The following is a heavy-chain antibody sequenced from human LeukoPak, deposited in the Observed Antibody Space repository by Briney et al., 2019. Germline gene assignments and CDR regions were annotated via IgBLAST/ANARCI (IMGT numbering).Heavy chain of an antibody. Sequence: SETLSLTCTVSGGSISSYYWSGIRQPPGKELEWIGYIYYSGSTNYNPSLKSRVTISVDTSKNQFSLNLSSVTAADTAVYYCARYSYGGYYFDYWGQGTLVTVSS. CDR3: ARYSYGGYYFDY. J-gene: IGHJ4*02. V-gene: IGHV4-59*01. CDR2: IYYSGST. D-gene: IGHD5-18*01. CDR1: GGSISSYY.